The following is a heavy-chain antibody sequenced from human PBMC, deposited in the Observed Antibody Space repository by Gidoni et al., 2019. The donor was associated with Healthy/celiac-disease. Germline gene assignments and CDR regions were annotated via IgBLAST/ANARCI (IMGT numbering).Heavy chain of an antibody. J-gene: IGHJ4*02. CDR3: ARGYGSGSLWGYYFDY. V-gene: IGHV3-53*02. CDR2: IYGGGST. D-gene: IGHD3-10*01. CDR1: GFTVSSNY. Sequence: EVQLVETGGGLIQPGGSLRLPCAASGFTVSSNYISWVRQDPGKGLEWVSVIYGGGSTYYADSVKGRFTISRDNSKNTLYLQMNSLRAEDTAVYYCARGYGSGSLWGYYFDYWGQGTLVTVSS.